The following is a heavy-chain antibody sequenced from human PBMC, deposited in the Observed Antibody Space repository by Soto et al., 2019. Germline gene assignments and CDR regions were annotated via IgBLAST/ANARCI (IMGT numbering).Heavy chain of an antibody. CDR2: IKSKTDGGTT. J-gene: IGHJ4*02. CDR1: GFTFSNAW. D-gene: IGHD3-3*01. V-gene: IGHV3-15*01. CDR3: ITDLVWDTYCFDY. Sequence: GGSLRLSCAASGFTFSNAWMSWVRQAPGKGLEWVGRIKSKTDGGTTDYAAPVKGRFTITRNDSKKTLYLEMYSLKDEDTAVYYCITDLVWDTYCFDYWGQGTLVTVSS.